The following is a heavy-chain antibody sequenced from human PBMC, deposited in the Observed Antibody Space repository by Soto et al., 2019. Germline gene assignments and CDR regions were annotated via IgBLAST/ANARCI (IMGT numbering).Heavy chain of an antibody. D-gene: IGHD5-18*01. V-gene: IGHV3-21*01. J-gene: IGHJ4*02. CDR3: ARSVDTAMVTMGY. CDR2: ISSSSSYI. Sequence: GGSLRLSCAASGFTFSSYSMNWVRQAPGKGLEWVSFISSSSSYIYYADSVKGRFTISRDNAKNSLYLQMNSLRAEDTAVYYCARSVDTAMVTMGYWGQGTLVTVSS. CDR1: GFTFSSYS.